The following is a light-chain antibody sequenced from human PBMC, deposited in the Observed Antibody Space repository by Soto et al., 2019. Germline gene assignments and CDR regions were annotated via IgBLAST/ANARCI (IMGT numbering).Light chain of an antibody. CDR2: LEGSGSY. CDR3: VTWDSNIRV. Sequence: QAVLTQASSASASLGSSVKLTCTLSSGHRSYIIAWHQQQPGKAPRYLMKLEGSGSYNKGSGVPARFSGSSSGADRYLTMSTLQSEDEADYYCVTWDSNIRVFGGGTKLTVL. CDR1: SGHRSYI. J-gene: IGLJ2*01. V-gene: IGLV4-60*03.